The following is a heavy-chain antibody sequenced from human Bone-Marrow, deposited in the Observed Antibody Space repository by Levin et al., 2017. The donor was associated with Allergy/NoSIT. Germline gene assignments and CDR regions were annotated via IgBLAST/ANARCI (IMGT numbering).Heavy chain of an antibody. CDR3: ARHSDRVETTAFDI. Sequence: SETLSLSCTVSGGSITTGGYYCGWIRQAPGKGPEWIGSVSYNGNTYYNPSLKSRLTISADTSKTHFSLKLSSVTAADTAVYYCARHSDRVETTAFDIWGQGTMVTVSS. D-gene: IGHD5-18*01. J-gene: IGHJ3*02. V-gene: IGHV4-39*01. CDR2: VSYNGNT. CDR1: GGSITTGGYY.